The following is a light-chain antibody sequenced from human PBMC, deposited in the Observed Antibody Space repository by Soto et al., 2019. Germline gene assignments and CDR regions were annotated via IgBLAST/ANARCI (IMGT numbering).Light chain of an antibody. CDR1: QTISTD. CDR2: GAS. Sequence: EVVMTQSPATVSVFPGEGVTLSCRASQTISTDLAWYQQKPGQAPRLLIYGASTRATGVPDRFSGGGSGTEVTRTISSLQSEDFAFYYCQQNNKWPPVTFGGGTKVEIK. J-gene: IGKJ4*01. CDR3: QQNNKWPPVT. V-gene: IGKV3-15*01.